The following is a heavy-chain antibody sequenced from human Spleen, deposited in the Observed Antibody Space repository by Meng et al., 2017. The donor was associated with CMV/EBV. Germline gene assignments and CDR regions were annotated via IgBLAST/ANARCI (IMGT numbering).Heavy chain of an antibody. CDR3: AKVDIVVVPAAILIIAEYFHH. Sequence: YAMHWVRQAPGKGLEWVAVISYDGSNKYYADSVKGRFTISRDNSKNTLYLQMNSLRAEDTAIYYCAKVDIVVVPAAILIIAEYFHHWGQGTLVTVSS. CDR2: ISYDGSNK. CDR1: YA. V-gene: IGHV3-30-3*02. J-gene: IGHJ1*01. D-gene: IGHD2-2*02.